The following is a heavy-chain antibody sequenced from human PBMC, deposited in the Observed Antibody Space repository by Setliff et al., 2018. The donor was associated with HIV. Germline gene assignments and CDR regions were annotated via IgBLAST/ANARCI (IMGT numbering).Heavy chain of an antibody. CDR3: ARYYYDRSGTLYAFDI. CDR1: GGSISSSGPGYY. CDR2: VYYSGST. J-gene: IGHJ3*02. Sequence: NPSETLSLTCTVSGGSISSSGPGYYWGWVRQAPGGGLEWIGNVYYSGSTYYNPSLKSRVTISIDKSKNQFSLKLSSVTAADTAVYYCARYYYDRSGTLYAFDIWGQGTMVTVSS. D-gene: IGHD3-22*01. V-gene: IGHV4-39*07.